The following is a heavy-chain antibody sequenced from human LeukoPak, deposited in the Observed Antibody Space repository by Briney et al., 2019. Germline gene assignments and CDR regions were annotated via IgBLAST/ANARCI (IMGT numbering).Heavy chain of an antibody. V-gene: IGHV4-30-4*08. CDR1: GGSISSGDYY. CDR2: IYYSGNT. CDR3: ARDSPIAAAGTGTRAFDI. J-gene: IGHJ3*02. Sequence: SQTLSLTCTVSGGSISSGDYYWSWIRQPPGKGLEWIGYIYYSGNTYYNPSLKSRVTISVDTSKNQFSLKLSSVTAADTAVYYCARDSPIAAAGTGTRAFDIWGQGTMVTVSS. D-gene: IGHD6-13*01.